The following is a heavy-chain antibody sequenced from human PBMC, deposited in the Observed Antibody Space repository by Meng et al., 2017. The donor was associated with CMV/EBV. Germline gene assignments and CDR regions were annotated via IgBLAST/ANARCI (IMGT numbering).Heavy chain of an antibody. Sequence: KVSCKASGYTFTTYDINWVRQATGQGLEWMGWMNPNSGNTGYAQKFQGRVTMTRVTSISTAYMELSSLTSDDTAVYYCARTRIEVEPDGTKIKYYNYGMDVWGQGTTVTVSS. J-gene: IGHJ6*02. CDR2: MNPNSGNT. CDR1: GYTFTTYD. V-gene: IGHV1-8*01. D-gene: IGHD2-15*01. CDR3: ARTRIEVEPDGTKIKYYNYGMDV.